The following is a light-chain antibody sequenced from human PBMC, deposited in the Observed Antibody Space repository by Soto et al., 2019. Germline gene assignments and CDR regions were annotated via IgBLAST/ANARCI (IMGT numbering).Light chain of an antibody. Sequence: DILMNLYPTSLSASIGVRLTLTCRASQSITNYLNWYQQKPGKAPKLLIYDASSLESGVPSRFSGSGSGTEFTLTISSLQPDDFATYYCQQDRIQPYTLAQGTIVDIK. J-gene: IGKJ2*01. CDR3: QQDRIQPYT. CDR1: QSITNY. CDR2: DAS. V-gene: IGKV1-5*01.